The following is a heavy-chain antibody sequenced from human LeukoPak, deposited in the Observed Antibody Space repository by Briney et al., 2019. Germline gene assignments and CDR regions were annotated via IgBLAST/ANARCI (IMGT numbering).Heavy chain of an antibody. CDR2: IWYDGSKE. Sequence: GGSLRLSCAASGFTFSSMHWVRQVPGKGLEWVAVIWYDGSKEYYADSVKGRFTISRDNSKNTLYLQMNSLRAEDTAVYYCARDRCSGGSCDSGAEYFQYWGQGTLVTVSS. J-gene: IGHJ1*01. CDR3: ARDRCSGGSCDSGAEYFQY. D-gene: IGHD2-15*01. V-gene: IGHV3-33*01. CDR1: GFTFSS.